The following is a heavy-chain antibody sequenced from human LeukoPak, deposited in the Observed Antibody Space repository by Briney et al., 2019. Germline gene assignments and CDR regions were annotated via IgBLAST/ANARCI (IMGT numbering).Heavy chain of an antibody. CDR1: GFAFSSYA. J-gene: IGHJ4*02. D-gene: IGHD6-19*01. Sequence: QPGGSLRLSCAASGFAFSSYAMSWVRQAPGKGLEWVSAITGSGDYTNYADSVKGRFTISRDSSKNTLYLLMNSLRAEDTAVYYCAKRSTDSSGWFDCWGQGTLVTVSS. CDR3: AKRSTDSSGWFDC. V-gene: IGHV3-23*01. CDR2: ITGSGDYT.